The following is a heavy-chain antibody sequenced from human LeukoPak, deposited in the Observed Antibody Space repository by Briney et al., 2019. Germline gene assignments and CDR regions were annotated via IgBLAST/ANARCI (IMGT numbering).Heavy chain of an antibody. J-gene: IGHJ4*02. Sequence: GGSLRLSCAASGFTLSDYYMSWIRQAPGKGLEWVSYSSSSGSTIYYADSVKGRFTISRDNSKNTLYLQMNNLRAEDTAVYYCAKGGCRGTCNPLAYWGQGALVTVSP. CDR3: AKGGCRGTCNPLAY. D-gene: IGHD2-15*01. V-gene: IGHV3-11*01. CDR2: SSSSGSTI. CDR1: GFTLSDYY.